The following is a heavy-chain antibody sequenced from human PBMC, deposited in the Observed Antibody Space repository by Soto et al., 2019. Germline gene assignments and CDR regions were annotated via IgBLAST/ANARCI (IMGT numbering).Heavy chain of an antibody. V-gene: IGHV1-69*13. J-gene: IGHJ4*02. CDR2: IIPIFGTA. CDR3: ARAETSSRYSYNWEQFDY. Sequence: GASVKVSCKASGGTFSSYAISWVRQAPGQGLEWMGGIIPIFGTANYAQKFQGRVTITADESTSTAYMELSSLRSEDTAVYYCARAETSSRYSYNWEQFDYWGQGTLVTVSS. CDR1: GGTFSSYA. D-gene: IGHD5-18*01.